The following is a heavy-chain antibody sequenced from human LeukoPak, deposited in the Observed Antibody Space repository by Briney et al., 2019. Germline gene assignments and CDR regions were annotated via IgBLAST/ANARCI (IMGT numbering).Heavy chain of an antibody. V-gene: IGHV1-46*01. CDR3: ARDNTTTGPFDY. D-gene: IGHD1-1*01. CDR2: IDPSGGST. J-gene: IGHJ4*02. CDR1: GYTFTSYY. Sequence: SVKVSCKSSGYTFTSYYMHWVRQAPGQGLEWMGIIDPSGGSTSYAQKFQGRVNMTRDTSTSTVYMELSSLRSEDTAVYYCARDNTTTGPFDYWGQGTLVTVSS.